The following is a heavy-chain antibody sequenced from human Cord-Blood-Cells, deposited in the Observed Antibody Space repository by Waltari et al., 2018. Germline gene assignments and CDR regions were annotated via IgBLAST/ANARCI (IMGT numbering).Heavy chain of an antibody. CDR1: GYTFTGYY. J-gene: IGHJ3*02. CDR3: ATAVEYCSSTSCYAFDI. D-gene: IGHD2-2*01. Sequence: QVQLVQSGAEVKKPGASVKVSCKASGYTFTGYYMHWVRQAPGQGLEWMGRINPNSGGTNYAQKFQGRVTMTEDTSTDTAYMELSSLRSEDTAVYYCATAVEYCSSTSCYAFDIWGQGTMVTVSS. V-gene: IGHV1-2*06. CDR2: INPNSGGT.